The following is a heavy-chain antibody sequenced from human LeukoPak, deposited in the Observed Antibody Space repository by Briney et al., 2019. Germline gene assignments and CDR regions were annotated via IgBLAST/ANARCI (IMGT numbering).Heavy chain of an antibody. Sequence: ASVKVSCKASGYTYTSYAMNWVRQAPGQGLEWMGWINTNTGNPTYAQGFTGRFVFSLDTSFSTAYLQISSLKAEDTAVYYCARGQPSIQLWLGSYYYYMDVWGKGTTVTVSS. CDR1: GYTYTSYA. J-gene: IGHJ6*03. CDR2: INTNTGNP. D-gene: IGHD5-18*01. V-gene: IGHV7-4-1*02. CDR3: ARGQPSIQLWLGSYYYYMDV.